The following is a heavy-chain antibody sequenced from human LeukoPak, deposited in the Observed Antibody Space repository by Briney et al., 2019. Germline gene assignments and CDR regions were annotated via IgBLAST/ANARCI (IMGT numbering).Heavy chain of an antibody. Sequence: GGSLILSCEASGLTFSSHAMNWVRQAPGKGLEWVSGISSSGSGGSIHYADSVMGRFTISRDNSKNTLHLQMNSLRAEDTGIYYCAKEKTGWSGVIDSWGQGTQVTVSS. J-gene: IGHJ4*02. CDR2: ISSSGSGGSI. V-gene: IGHV3-23*01. CDR3: AKEKTGWSGVIDS. CDR1: GLTFSSHA. D-gene: IGHD6-19*01.